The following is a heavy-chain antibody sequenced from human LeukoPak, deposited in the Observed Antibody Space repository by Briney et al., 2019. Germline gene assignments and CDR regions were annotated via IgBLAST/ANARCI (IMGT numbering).Heavy chain of an antibody. CDR2: IYYSGST. CDR3: ARGYCSSTSCRFDY. CDR1: GGSISSGGYY. Sequence: SQTLSLTCTVSGGSISSGGYYWSWIRQHPGKGLEWIGYIYYSGSTYYNPSLKSRVTISVDTSKNQFSLKLSSVTAADTAVYYCARGYCSSTSCRFDYWGQGTLGTVSS. V-gene: IGHV4-31*03. D-gene: IGHD2-2*01. J-gene: IGHJ4*02.